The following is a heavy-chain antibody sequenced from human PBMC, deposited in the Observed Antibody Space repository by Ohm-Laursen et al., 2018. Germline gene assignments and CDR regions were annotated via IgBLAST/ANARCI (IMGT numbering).Heavy chain of an antibody. CDR3: ARSGPDYYDSSGYGL. CDR2: IYYSGST. Sequence: GTLSLTCTVSGGSISSYYWSWIRQPPGKGLEWIGYIYYSGSTNYNPSLKSRVTISVDTSKNQFSLKLSSVTAADTAVYYCARSGPDYYDSSGYGLWGQGTLVTVSS. V-gene: IGHV4-59*01. D-gene: IGHD3-22*01. J-gene: IGHJ4*02. CDR1: GGSISSYY.